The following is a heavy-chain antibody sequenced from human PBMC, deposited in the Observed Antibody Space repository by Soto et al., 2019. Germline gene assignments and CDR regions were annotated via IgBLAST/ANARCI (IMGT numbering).Heavy chain of an antibody. J-gene: IGHJ5*02. CDR2: IYYSGST. CDR1: GGSISSGDYY. D-gene: IGHD4-17*01. CDR3: ARGRGDYGAVWFDP. Sequence: SETLSLTCTVSGGSISSGDYYWSWIRQPPGKGLEWIGYIYYSGSTYYNPSLKSRVTISVDTSKNQFSLKLCSVTAADTAVYYCARGRGDYGAVWFDPWGQGTLVTVSS. V-gene: IGHV4-30-4*01.